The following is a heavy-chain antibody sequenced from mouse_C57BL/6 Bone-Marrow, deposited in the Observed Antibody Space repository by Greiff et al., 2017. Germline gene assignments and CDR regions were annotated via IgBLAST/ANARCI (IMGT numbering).Heavy chain of an antibody. CDR1: GYTFTSYW. V-gene: IGHV1-64*01. CDR3: ARRDYGSSFRYWYFDV. J-gene: IGHJ1*03. D-gene: IGHD1-1*01. Sequence: QVQLQQPGAELVKPGASVKLSCKASGYTFTSYWMHWVKQRPGQGLEWIGMIHPNSGSTNYNEKFKSKATLTVDKSSSTAYMQISSLTSEDSAVYYCARRDYGSSFRYWYFDVWGTGTTVTVSS. CDR2: IHPNSGST.